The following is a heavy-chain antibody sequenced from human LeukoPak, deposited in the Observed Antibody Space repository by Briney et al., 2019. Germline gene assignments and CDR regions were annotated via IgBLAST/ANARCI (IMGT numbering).Heavy chain of an antibody. D-gene: IGHD3-22*01. CDR1: GGTFCSYA. Sequence: SVKVSCKASGGTFCSYAISWVRQAPVQGLEWMGGIIPIFGTANYAQKFQGRVTITADESTSTAYMELSSLRSEDTAVYYCARDPPYYYDSSGYNPHDAFDIWGQGTMVTVSS. CDR2: IIPIFGTA. V-gene: IGHV1-69*13. J-gene: IGHJ3*02. CDR3: ARDPPYYYDSSGYNPHDAFDI.